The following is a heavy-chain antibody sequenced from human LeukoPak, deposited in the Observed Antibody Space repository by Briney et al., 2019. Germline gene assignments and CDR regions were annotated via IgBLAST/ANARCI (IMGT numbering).Heavy chain of an antibody. CDR1: GGSISSYY. CDR3: ASLPTVYSRGYLAL. J-gene: IGHJ4*02. D-gene: IGHD3-22*01. V-gene: IGHV4-4*07. CDR2: IYTSGST. Sequence: SETLSLTCTVSGGSISSYYWSWIRQPAGKGLEWIGRIYTSGSTNYNPSLKSRVTMSVDTSKNQFSLKLSSVTAADTAVYYCASLPTVYSRGYLALWGQGTLVTVSS.